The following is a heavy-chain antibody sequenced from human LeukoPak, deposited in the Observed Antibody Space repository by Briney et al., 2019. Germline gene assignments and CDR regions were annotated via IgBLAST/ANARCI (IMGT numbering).Heavy chain of an antibody. CDR1: GGSFSGHY. J-gene: IGHJ6*02. D-gene: IGHD2/OR15-2a*01. V-gene: IGHV4-34*01. CDR2: VNYRGSP. CDR3: SRSGLTGMREYERADYYYYGMDL. Sequence: SETLSLTCAVNGGSFSGHYWTWIRQSPGKGLEWIGEVNYRGSPNYNPSLESRVTISVDTSKNQLSLKLTSVTAADTALYYCSRSGLTGMREYERADYYYYGMDLWGQGTAVTVFS.